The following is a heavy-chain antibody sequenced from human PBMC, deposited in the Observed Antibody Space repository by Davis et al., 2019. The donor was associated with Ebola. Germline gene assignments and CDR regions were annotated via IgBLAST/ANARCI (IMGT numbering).Heavy chain of an antibody. CDR1: GYNFTSYA. D-gene: IGHD1-7*01. CDR3: ARGGGTTSYYYGMDV. Sequence: ASVKVTCKASGYNFTSYAMHRARQHPGQRLEGMGWINPNSGGTNYAQKFQGLVTMTRDTSISTAYMELSRLRSDDTSVYYCARGGGTTSYYYGMDVWGQGTTVTVSS. J-gene: IGHJ6*02. CDR2: INPNSGGT. V-gene: IGHV1-2*04.